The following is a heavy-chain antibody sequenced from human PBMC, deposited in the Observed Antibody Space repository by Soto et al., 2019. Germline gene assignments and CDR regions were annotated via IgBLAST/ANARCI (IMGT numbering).Heavy chain of an antibody. CDR2: INPNSGGT. V-gene: IGHV1-2*04. Sequence: ASVKVSCKASGYTFTGYYMHWVRQAPGQGLEWMGWINPNSGGTNYAQKFQGWVTMTRDTSISTAYMELSRLRSDDTAVYYCARWISTVVTHAMDVWGQGTTVTVSS. CDR1: GYTFTGYY. J-gene: IGHJ6*02. D-gene: IGHD2-15*01. CDR3: ARWISTVVTHAMDV.